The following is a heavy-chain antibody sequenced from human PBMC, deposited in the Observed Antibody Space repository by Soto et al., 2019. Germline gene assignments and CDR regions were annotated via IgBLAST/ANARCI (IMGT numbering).Heavy chain of an antibody. V-gene: IGHV4-31*03. D-gene: IGHD3-22*01. J-gene: IGHJ4*02. CDR1: GGSISSGGYY. Sequence: SETLSLTCTVSGGSISSGGYYWSWIRQHPGKGLEWIGYIYYSGSTYYNPSLKSRVTISVDTSKNQFSLKLSSVTAADTAVYYCARGHYDSSGYYPGGYYYFDYWGQGTLVTVSS. CDR3: ARGHYDSSGYYPGGYYYFDY. CDR2: IYYSGST.